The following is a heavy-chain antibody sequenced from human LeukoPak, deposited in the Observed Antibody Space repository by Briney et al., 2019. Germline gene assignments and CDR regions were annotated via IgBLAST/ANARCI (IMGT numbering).Heavy chain of an antibody. J-gene: IGHJ6*02. Sequence: GGSLRLSCAASGFTFSSYGMHWARQAPGKGLEWVAVISYDGSNKYYADSVKGRFTISRDNSKNTLYLQMNSLRAEDTAVYYCAKFNAAATYYYYGMDVWGQGTTVTVSS. CDR1: GFTFSSYG. CDR3: AKFNAAATYYYYGMDV. D-gene: IGHD6-13*01. V-gene: IGHV3-30*18. CDR2: ISYDGSNK.